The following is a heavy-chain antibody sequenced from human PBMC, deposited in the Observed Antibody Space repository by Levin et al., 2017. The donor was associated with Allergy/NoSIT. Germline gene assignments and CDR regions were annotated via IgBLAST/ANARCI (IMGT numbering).Heavy chain of an antibody. CDR1: GFTFSSYA. CDR2: ISYDGSNK. Sequence: GGSLRLSCAASGFTFSSYAMHWVRQAPGKGLEWVAVISYDGSNKYYADSVKGRFTISRDNSKNTLYLQMNSLRAEDTAVYYCARDRMRQWDLRGLFLFDYWGQGTLVTVSS. CDR3: ARDRMRQWDLRGLFLFDY. D-gene: IGHD1-26*01. V-gene: IGHV3-30-3*01. J-gene: IGHJ4*02.